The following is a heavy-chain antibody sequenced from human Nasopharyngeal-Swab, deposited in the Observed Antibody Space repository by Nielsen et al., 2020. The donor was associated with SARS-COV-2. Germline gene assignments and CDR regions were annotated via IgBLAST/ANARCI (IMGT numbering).Heavy chain of an antibody. V-gene: IGHV3-30*03. D-gene: IGHD1/OR15-1a*01. CDR1: GFTFSSYW. CDR2: ISYDGSNK. J-gene: IGHJ4*02. CDR3: AREGLEQRVFDY. Sequence: GGSLRLSCAASGFTFSSYWMSRVRQAPGKGLEWVAVISYDGSNKYYADSVKGRFTISRENAKNSLYLQMNSLRAGDTAVYYCAREGLEQRVFDYWGQGTLVTVSS.